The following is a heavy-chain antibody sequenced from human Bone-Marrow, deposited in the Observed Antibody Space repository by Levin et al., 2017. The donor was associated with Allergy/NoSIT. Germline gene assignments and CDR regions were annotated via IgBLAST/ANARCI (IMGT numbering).Heavy chain of an antibody. CDR1: GFTFSDHA. J-gene: IGHJ3*02. V-gene: IGHV3-72*01. Sequence: GGSLRLSCAASGFTFSDHAMNWVRQAPGKGLEWVGRAGNKDNSYTTEYAASVKGRFTISRDDSRNSFFLQMNSLKSEDTAVYYCAREDLAYCGADCYSSDTFEMWGQGTLVIVSS. CDR2: AGNKDNSYTT. D-gene: IGHD2-21*02. CDR3: AREDLAYCGADCYSSDTFEM.